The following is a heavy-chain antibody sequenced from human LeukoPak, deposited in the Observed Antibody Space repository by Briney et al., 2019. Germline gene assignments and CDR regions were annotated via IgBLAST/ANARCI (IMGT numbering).Heavy chain of an antibody. CDR1: GGSISNYY. D-gene: IGHD3-22*01. CDR3: ASLYNSSGYYIDY. V-gene: IGHV4-4*07. J-gene: IGHJ4*02. Sequence: PSETLSLTCTVSGGSISNYYWTWIRQPAGKGLEWIGRIYSSGGTDYNPSLKSRVTMSVDTSKNQFSLNLSSVTAADTAVYYCASLYNSSGYYIDYWGQGTLVTVSS. CDR2: IYSSGGT.